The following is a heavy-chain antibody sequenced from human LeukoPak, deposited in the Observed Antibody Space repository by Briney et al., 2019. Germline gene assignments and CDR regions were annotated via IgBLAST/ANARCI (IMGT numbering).Heavy chain of an antibody. Sequence: GESLKISCKASGFRISNYWIGWVRQMPGEGLEWMTIIYAGDSGTRYSPSSEGQVTVSADKSINTAYIQWTSLKASDTAVYFCARRAKTDGYNYDYYDYWGQGTLVTVSS. CDR3: ARRAKTDGYNYDYYDY. D-gene: IGHD5-24*01. CDR1: GFRISNYW. J-gene: IGHJ4*02. V-gene: IGHV5-51*01. CDR2: IYAGDSGT.